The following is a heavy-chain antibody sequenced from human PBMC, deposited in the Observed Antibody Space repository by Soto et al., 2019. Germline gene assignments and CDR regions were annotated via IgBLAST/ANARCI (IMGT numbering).Heavy chain of an antibody. D-gene: IGHD1-26*01. CDR1: GFSFSSYW. CDR3: GRVWELGY. Sequence: EVQLVESGGGLVQPGGSLRLSCAASGFSFSSYWMSWVRQAPGKGLEWVANIKPDGSEKYYVDSVKGRFTISRDNAKNSLYLQVKRLRAEDTAVYYCGRVWELGYWGQGSVVSGSS. J-gene: IGHJ4*02. V-gene: IGHV3-7*01. CDR2: IKPDGSEK.